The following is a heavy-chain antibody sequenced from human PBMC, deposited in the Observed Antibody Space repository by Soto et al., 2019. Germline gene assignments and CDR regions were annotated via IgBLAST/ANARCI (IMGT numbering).Heavy chain of an antibody. CDR2: ISYDGSNK. CDR3: AKDPLPYCGGDCWGYFQH. V-gene: IGHV3-30*18. J-gene: IGHJ1*01. Sequence: QVQLVESGGGVVQPGRSLRLSCAASGFTFSSYGMHWVRQAPGKGLEWVAVISYDGSNKYYADSVKGRFTISRDNSKNTRYLQMNSLGAEDTAVYYCAKDPLPYCGGDCWGYFQHWGQGTLVTVSS. D-gene: IGHD2-21*02. CDR1: GFTFSSYG.